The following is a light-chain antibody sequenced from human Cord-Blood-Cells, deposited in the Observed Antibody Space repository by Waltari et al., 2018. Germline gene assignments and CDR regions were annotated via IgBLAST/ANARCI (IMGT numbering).Light chain of an antibody. CDR3: QQLNSYPIT. J-gene: IGKJ5*01. CDR1: KGISSY. Sequence: DIQLTQSPSFLSASVGDRVTITCRASKGISSYLAWYQQKPGKAPKLLIYAASTLQSGVPSRFSGSGFGTEFTLTISSQQPEDFATYYCQQLNSYPITFGQGTRLEIK. V-gene: IGKV1-9*01. CDR2: AAS.